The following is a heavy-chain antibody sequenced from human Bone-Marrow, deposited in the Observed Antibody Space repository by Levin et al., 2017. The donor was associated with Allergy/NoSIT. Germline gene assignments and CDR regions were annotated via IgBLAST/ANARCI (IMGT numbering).Heavy chain of an antibody. D-gene: IGHD7-27*01. CDR1: GFTFSDYW. V-gene: IGHV3-74*01. CDR2: INFDGTTT. CDR3: ARNDWGIEY. Sequence: GGSLRLSCAASGFTFSDYWMHWVREAPGKGLVWVSNINFDGTTTSYADSVKGRFTISRDNANNMLYLQMDSLKLEDTAMYCARNDWGIEYWGQGTLVTVSS. J-gene: IGHJ4*02.